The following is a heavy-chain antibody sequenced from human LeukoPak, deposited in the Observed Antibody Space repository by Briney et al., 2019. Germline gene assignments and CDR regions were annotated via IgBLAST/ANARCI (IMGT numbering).Heavy chain of an antibody. CDR2: ITSDGSSI. Sequence: GGSLRLSCTASRFTFSNVNMHWVRQAPGKGLQFVSGITSDGSSIDYADSVRGRFTISRDNSKSTLYLRMSGLRVEDTALYYCLRGMYGLGWDYWGPGTLVTVSS. CDR1: RFTFSNVN. CDR3: LRGMYGLGWDY. D-gene: IGHD3-10*01. J-gene: IGHJ4*02. V-gene: IGHV3-64D*06.